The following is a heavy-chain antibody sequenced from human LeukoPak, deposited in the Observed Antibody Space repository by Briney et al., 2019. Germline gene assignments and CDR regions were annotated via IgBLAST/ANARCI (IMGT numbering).Heavy chain of an antibody. Sequence: GGSLRLSCAVSGFSVSGYWMTWVRQAPGRGLEWVASIKQDGSEKNYVDSVKGRFTISRDNAENSLFLQMNSLRVEDTAVYYCAREWQGGIAAAGTRIEGDYWGQGTLVAVSS. CDR3: AREWQGGIAAAGTRIEGDY. CDR2: IKQDGSEK. V-gene: IGHV3-7*01. CDR1: GFSVSGYW. D-gene: IGHD6-13*01. J-gene: IGHJ4*02.